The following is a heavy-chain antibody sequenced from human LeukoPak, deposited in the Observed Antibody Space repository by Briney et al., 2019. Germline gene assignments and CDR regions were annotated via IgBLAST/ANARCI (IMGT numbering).Heavy chain of an antibody. CDR1: GFSISSYS. J-gene: IGHJ6*02. CDR3: ATGDYAWVRATYYYYGMDV. CDR2: ISSNNII. D-gene: IGHD4-17*01. Sequence: PGGSLRLSCAASGFSISSYSMNWVRQAPGKGLEWVSYISSNNIIYYADSVKGRFTISRDNGKNSLYLQMNSLRDEDTAVYYCATGDYAWVRATYYYYGMDVWGQGTTVTVSS. V-gene: IGHV3-48*02.